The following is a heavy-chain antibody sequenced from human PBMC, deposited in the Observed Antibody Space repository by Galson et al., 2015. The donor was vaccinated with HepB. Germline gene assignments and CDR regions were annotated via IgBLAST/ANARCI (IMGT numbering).Heavy chain of an antibody. D-gene: IGHD4-17*01. CDR1: GFTFSSYG. CDR2: IWYDGSNK. V-gene: IGHV3-33*08. J-gene: IGHJ2*01. Sequence: SLRLSCAASGFTFSSYGMHWVRQAPGKGLERVAVIWYDGSNKYYADSVKGRFTISRDNSKKMVYLQMNSLRAEDTAVYYCARDRVLRSLGYWYFDLWGRGTLVTVSS. CDR3: ARDRVLRSLGYWYFDL.